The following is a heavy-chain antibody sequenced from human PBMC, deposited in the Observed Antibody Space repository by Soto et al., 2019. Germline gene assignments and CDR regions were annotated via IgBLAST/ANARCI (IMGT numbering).Heavy chain of an antibody. CDR3: ARLVGAARLGYGMDV. CDR2: IYPGDSDT. CDR1: GYIFTSYW. Sequence: PGESLKISCKGSGYIFTSYWIGWVRQMPGKGLEWMGIIYPGDSDTRYSPSFQGQVTISADKSISTAYLQWSSLKASDTAMYYCARLVGAARLGYGMDVWGQGTTVTVSS. J-gene: IGHJ6*02. V-gene: IGHV5-51*03. D-gene: IGHD6-6*01.